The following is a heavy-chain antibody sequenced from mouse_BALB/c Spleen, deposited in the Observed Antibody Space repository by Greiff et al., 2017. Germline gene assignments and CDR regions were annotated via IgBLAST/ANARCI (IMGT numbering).Heavy chain of an antibody. CDR2: IRNKANGYTT. V-gene: IGHV7-3*02. CDR3: ARDFYYGPDY. CDR1: GFTFTDYY. J-gene: IGHJ2*01. D-gene: IGHD2-1*01. Sequence: EVKLMESGGGLVQPGGSLRLSCATSGFTFTDYYMSWVRQPPGKALEWLGFIRNKANGYTTEYSASVKGRFTISRDNSQSILYLQMNTLRAEDSATYYCARDFYYGPDYWGQGTTRTVSS.